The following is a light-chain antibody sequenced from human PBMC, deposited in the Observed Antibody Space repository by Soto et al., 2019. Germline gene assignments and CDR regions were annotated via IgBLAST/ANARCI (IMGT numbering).Light chain of an antibody. J-gene: IGLJ3*02. CDR3: SSFAANDNVV. CDR1: SSNIGAGFD. Sequence: QSVLTQPPSVSGAPGQRVTISCSGNSSNIGAGFDVHWYQQLPGAAPKLLIYASTNRPSGVPDRFSGSKSDTSASLAITGLQIDDEADYYCSSFAANDNVVFGGGTKLTVL. V-gene: IGLV1-40*01. CDR2: AST.